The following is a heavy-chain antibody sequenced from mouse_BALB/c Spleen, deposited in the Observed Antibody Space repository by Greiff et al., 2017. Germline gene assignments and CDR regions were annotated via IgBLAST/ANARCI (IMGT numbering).Heavy chain of an antibody. CDR3: ARDRGSRFDY. Sequence: QVQLKESGPGLVAPSQSLSITCTVSGFSLTSYGVHWVRQPPGKGLEWLGVIWAGGSTNYNSALMSRLSISKDNSKSQVFLKMNSLQTDDTAMYYCARDRGSRFDYWGQGTTLKVSS. CDR1: GFSLTSYG. J-gene: IGHJ2*01. D-gene: IGHD1-1*02. V-gene: IGHV2-9*02. CDR2: IWAGGST.